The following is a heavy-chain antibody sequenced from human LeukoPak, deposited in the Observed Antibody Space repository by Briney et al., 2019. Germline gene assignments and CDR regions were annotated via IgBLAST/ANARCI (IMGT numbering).Heavy chain of an antibody. J-gene: IGHJ6*03. CDR1: GFKFDDYE. Sequence: GGSLTLSCAASGFKFDDYEMSWVRQVPGKGLEYVSGISRSGRATGYGDSAKGRFTTSRDNAKNSLFLQMTSLRAEDTALYHCARVPGSHYYYYMDVWGKGAAVTVSS. V-gene: IGHV3-20*01. CDR2: ISRSGRAT. CDR3: ARVPGSHYYYYMDV.